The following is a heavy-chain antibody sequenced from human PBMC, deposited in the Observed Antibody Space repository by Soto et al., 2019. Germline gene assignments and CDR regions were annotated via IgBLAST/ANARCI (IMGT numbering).Heavy chain of an antibody. CDR3: AKDPHGDYLLNWFDP. CDR2: ISGSGGST. CDR1: GFPFSSYA. Sequence: PGGSLRLSCAASGFPFSSYAMSWVRQAPGKGLEWVSVISGSGGSTYYADSVKGRFTISRDNSKNTLYLQMNSLRAEDTAVYYCAKDPHGDYLLNWFDPWGQGTLVTVSS. V-gene: IGHV3-23*01. J-gene: IGHJ5*02. D-gene: IGHD4-17*01.